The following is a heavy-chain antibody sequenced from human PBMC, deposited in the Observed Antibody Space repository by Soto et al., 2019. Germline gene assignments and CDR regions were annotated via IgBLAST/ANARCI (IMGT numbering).Heavy chain of an antibody. CDR1: GGSVSSGSYY. CDR3: ARDLGYYYDSSGYSFDY. J-gene: IGHJ4*02. CDR2: IYYSGST. D-gene: IGHD3-22*01. V-gene: IGHV4-61*01. Sequence: SETLSLTCTVSGGSVSSGSYYWSWIRQPPGKGLEWIGYIYYSGSTNYNPSLKSRVTISVDTSKNQFSLKLSSVTAADTAVYYCARDLGYYYDSSGYSFDYWGQGTLVTVSS.